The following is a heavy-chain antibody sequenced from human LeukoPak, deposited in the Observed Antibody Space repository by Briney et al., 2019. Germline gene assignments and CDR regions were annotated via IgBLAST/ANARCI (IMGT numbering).Heavy chain of an antibody. V-gene: IGHV1-18*01. CDR3: ARDYYDSSGGGAFDI. Sequence: ASVTVSCKASGYSFTNYGISWVRQAPGQGLEWMGWISAYSGNTNFAQKFQGRVTMTTDTSTSTAYVELRSLRSDDTAVYYCARDYYDSSGGGAFDIWGQGTLVTVSS. CDR1: GYSFTNYG. J-gene: IGHJ3*02. CDR2: ISAYSGNT. D-gene: IGHD3-22*01.